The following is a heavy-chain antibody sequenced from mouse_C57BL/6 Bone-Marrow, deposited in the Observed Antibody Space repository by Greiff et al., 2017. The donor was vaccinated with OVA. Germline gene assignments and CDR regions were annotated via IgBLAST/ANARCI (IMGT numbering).Heavy chain of an antibody. CDR2: ISSGSSTI. CDR3: ARRYRGYFDY. CDR1: GFTFSDYG. Sequence: EMKLVESGGGLVKPGGSLKLSCAASGFTFSDYGMHWVRQAPEKGLEWVAYISSGSSTIYYADTVKGRFTISRDNAKNTLFLQMTSLRSEDTAMYYCARRYRGYFDYWGQGTTLTVSS. J-gene: IGHJ2*01. D-gene: IGHD1-1*01. V-gene: IGHV5-17*01.